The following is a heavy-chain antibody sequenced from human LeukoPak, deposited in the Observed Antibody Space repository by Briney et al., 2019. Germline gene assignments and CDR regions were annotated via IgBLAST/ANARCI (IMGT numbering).Heavy chain of an antibody. J-gene: IGHJ4*02. D-gene: IGHD5-24*01. CDR2: IYSGGST. V-gene: IGHV3-53*01. CDR1: GFTVSSNY. CDR3: ARGRAGYKPLDY. Sequence: GGSLRLSCAASGFTVSSNYMSWVRQAPGKGLEWVSVIYSGGSTYYADSVKGRFTISRDNSKNTLYLQMNSLRAEDTAVYYCARGRAGYKPLDYWGQGTLVTVSS.